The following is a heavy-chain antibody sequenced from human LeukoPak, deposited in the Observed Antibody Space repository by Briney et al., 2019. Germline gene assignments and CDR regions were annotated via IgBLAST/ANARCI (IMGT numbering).Heavy chain of an antibody. CDR1: GDSVSINSAA. V-gene: IGHV6-1*01. CDR3: AKDSGFGLNGFDP. J-gene: IGHJ5*02. Sequence: SPTRSLTFSISGDSVSINSAAWNWVRQSPSKGLEWLGSIYYRCKWYDDYAVSVKSRITINPDTSKNQFSLQLNSVTPDDTAVYYCAKDSGFGLNGFDPWGQGTLVTVSS. D-gene: IGHD3-16*01. CDR2: IYYRCKWYD.